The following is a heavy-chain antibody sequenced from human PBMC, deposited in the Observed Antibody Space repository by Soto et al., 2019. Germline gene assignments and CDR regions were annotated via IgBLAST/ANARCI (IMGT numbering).Heavy chain of an antibody. J-gene: IGHJ4*02. D-gene: IGHD6-19*01. CDR3: ARDLALAGNY. CDR2: ISSTSSYT. V-gene: IGHV3-21*01. CDR1: GFTFSSYA. Sequence: GGSLRLSCAASGFTFSSYAMNWVRQTQERGLEWVSSISSTSSYTHYADSVKGRFTISRDNANKSLFLQMNSLRAEDTAVYYCARDLALAGNYWGQGAMVAVSS.